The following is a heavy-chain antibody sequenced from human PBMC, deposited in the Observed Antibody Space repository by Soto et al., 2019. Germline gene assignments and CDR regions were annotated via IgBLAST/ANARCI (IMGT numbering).Heavy chain of an antibody. CDR2: IYNSGST. CDR3: ARGSRPTHYYFDY. V-gene: IGHV4-59*01. Sequence: QVQLQESGPGLVKPSETLSLTCTVSGGSISSYYWSWIRQPPGKGLEWIGYIYNSGSTNYNPSLNSRVTISVDTSKNQFSLKLSSVTAADTAVYYCARGSRPTHYYFDYWGQGTLVTVSS. CDR1: GGSISSYY. D-gene: IGHD3-10*01. J-gene: IGHJ4*02.